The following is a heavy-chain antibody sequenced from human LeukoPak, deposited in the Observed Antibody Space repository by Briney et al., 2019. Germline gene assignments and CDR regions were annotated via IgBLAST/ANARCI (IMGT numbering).Heavy chain of an antibody. J-gene: IGHJ4*02. V-gene: IGHV3-23*01. CDR1: GFTFSRYA. CDR2: ISGSGGST. Sequence: GGSLRLSCAASGFTFSRYAMSWVRQAPGKGLEWVSAISGSGGSTYYADSVKGRFTISRDNSKNTLYLQMNSLRAEDTAVYYCAKVGVYYYDSSGYYYGHWGQGTLVTVSS. CDR3: AKVGVYYYDSSGYYYGH. D-gene: IGHD3-22*01.